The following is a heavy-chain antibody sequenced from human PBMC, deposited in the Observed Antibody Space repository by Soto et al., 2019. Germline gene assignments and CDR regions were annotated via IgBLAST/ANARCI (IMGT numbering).Heavy chain of an antibody. D-gene: IGHD5-18*01. CDR3: AHRGYKYGPLFDY. V-gene: IGHV2-5*01. CDR2: IFWNDDK. Sequence: GPTLVGRTETLTLTCTFSGFSVSTTGMGVGWIRQPPGKALEWLALIFWNDDKRYIPSLKSRLTITKGTYNNQVVLTMTNMDPVDTGTYYCAHRGYKYGPLFDYWGQGTLVTVSS. CDR1: GFSVSTTGMG. J-gene: IGHJ4*02.